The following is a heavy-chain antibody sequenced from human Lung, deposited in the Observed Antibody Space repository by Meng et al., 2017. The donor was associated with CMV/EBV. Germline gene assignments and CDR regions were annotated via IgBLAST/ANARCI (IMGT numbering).Heavy chain of an antibody. D-gene: IGHD3-22*01. Sequence: GGSLRPXCVGSGYSLGNYAMHWVRQAPGKGLEWVAVISYDGDKKFYTDSVKGRFTISRDNSKNTLILQMNSLRTEDMAVYYCARVYYDSTNYYFSFGYWGQGTLVTVSS. J-gene: IGHJ4*02. CDR3: ARVYYDSTNYYFSFGY. V-gene: IGHV3-30*04. CDR2: ISYDGDKK. CDR1: GYSLGNYA.